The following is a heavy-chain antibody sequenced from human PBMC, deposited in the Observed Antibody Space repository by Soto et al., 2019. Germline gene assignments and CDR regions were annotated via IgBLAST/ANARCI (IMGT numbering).Heavy chain of an antibody. J-gene: IGHJ4*02. CDR2: INAGNGNT. V-gene: IGHV1-3*01. D-gene: IGHD1-26*01. Sequence: ASVKVSCKASGYTFTSYAMHWVRQAPGQRLEWMGWINAGNGNTKYSQKFQGRVTITRDTSASTAYMELSSLRSEDTAVYYCARVGDTMKAFDYWGQGTLVTVSS. CDR3: ARVGDTMKAFDY. CDR1: GYTFTSYA.